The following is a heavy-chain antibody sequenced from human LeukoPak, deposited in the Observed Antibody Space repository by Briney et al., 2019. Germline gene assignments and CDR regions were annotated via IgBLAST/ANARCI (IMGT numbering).Heavy chain of an antibody. Sequence: ASVKVSCKASGGTFSSYAISWVRQAPGQGLEWMGGIIPIFGTANYAQKFQGRVTITADESTSTAYMELSSLRSEDTAVYYCARGNIRKKEYYYDSSGLLYYYYYYMDVWGKGTTVTASS. CDR1: GGTFSSYA. CDR2: IIPIFGTA. V-gene: IGHV1-69*01. CDR3: ARGNIRKKEYYYDSSGLLYYYYYYMDV. D-gene: IGHD3-22*01. J-gene: IGHJ6*03.